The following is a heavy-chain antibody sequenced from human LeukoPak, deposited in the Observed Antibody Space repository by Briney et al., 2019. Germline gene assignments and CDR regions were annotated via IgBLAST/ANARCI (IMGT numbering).Heavy chain of an antibody. D-gene: IGHD2-15*01. Sequence: EASVSVSFAASGGTFSKSTLSWVRQAPGQGIGWMGGIIPVLGVKSYEQKFQGRVTMSADKSATTVYMELSSLRSDDTAVYYCATEGVVVVASATRIRPPNYHDPWGQGTLVTVSS. CDR2: IIPVLGVK. V-gene: IGHV1-69*04. CDR1: GGTFSKST. J-gene: IGHJ5*02. CDR3: ATEGVVVVASATRIRPPNYHDP.